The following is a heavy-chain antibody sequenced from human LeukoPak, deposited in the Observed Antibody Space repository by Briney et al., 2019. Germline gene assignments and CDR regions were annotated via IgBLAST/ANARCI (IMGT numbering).Heavy chain of an antibody. CDR2: ISYMGRA. V-gene: IGHV4-59*12. D-gene: IGHD3-10*01. J-gene: IGHJ4*02. CDR3: GRAGPVPPSDGGPIADY. Sequence: SETLCLTCADPGGSTSLYYWSWIRPPPRKRLWWIGHISYMGRANYNPSLTSRVTISVETSKNKFSLILRYVTAADTAVYYWGRAGPVPPSDGGPIADYWGQGTLVTASS. CDR1: GGSTSLYY.